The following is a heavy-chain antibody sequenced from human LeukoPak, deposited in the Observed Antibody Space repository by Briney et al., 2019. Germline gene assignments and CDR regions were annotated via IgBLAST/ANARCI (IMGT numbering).Heavy chain of an antibody. D-gene: IGHD3-16*01. CDR1: GFTFSDYW. CDR2: IIKDGSAK. Sequence: GGSLRLSCEGSGFTFSDYWMGWVRQAPGKGLEWVANIIKDGSAKYYVDSVKGRFSISRDNAKNSVYLQMSGLRVEDTAVYYCTRELWPADYWGQGILVTVSS. V-gene: IGHV3-7*01. J-gene: IGHJ4*02. CDR3: TRELWPADY.